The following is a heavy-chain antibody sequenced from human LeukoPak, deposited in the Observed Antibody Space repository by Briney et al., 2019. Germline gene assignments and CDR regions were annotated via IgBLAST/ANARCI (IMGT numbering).Heavy chain of an antibody. D-gene: IGHD6-19*01. Sequence: SETLSLTCTVSGGSINNGGYYWSWIRQHPGKGLEWIGYIYYSGSSYYNPSLRSRVTISVDTSKNHFSLKLSSVTAADTAVYYCARERGTVAGTRGFDYWGQGTLVTVSS. CDR2: IYYSGSS. J-gene: IGHJ4*02. CDR1: GGSINNGGYY. CDR3: ARERGTVAGTRGFDY. V-gene: IGHV4-31*03.